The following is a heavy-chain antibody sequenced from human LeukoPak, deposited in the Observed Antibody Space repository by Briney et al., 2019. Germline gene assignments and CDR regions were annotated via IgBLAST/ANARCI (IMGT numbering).Heavy chain of an antibody. J-gene: IGHJ4*02. CDR2: ISHDGSNE. CDR1: GFTFSSYG. Sequence: GRSLRLSCEASGFTFSSYGMHWVRRAPGKGLEWMTVISHDGSNEYYVDSVKGRFTISRDNSKSTLYLQMNSLRVEDTAVYYCAKEGCYGSGSFLDSWGQGTLVTVSS. D-gene: IGHD3-10*01. V-gene: IGHV3-30*18. CDR3: AKEGCYGSGSFLDS.